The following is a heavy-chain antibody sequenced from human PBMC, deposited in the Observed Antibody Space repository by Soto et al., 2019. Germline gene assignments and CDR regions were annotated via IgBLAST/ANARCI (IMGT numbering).Heavy chain of an antibody. CDR1: VYTFTSYD. CDR3: ARGGLGGLQAWFDH. D-gene: IGHD4-4*01. V-gene: IGHV1-8*01. J-gene: IGHJ5*02. CDR2: MNPNSGNT. Sequence: XSVKASCKASVYTFTSYDINWVRQATGQGLEWMGWMNPNSGNTGYAQKFQGRVTMTRNTSISTAYMELGSLRSEDTAVYYCARGGLGGLQAWFDHWGQGPLVTVSS.